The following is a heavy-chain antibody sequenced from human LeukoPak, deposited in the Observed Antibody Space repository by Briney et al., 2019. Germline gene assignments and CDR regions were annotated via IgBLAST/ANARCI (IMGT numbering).Heavy chain of an antibody. V-gene: IGHV3-30-3*01. J-gene: IGHJ4*02. CDR2: ISYDGSNK. CDR1: GLTFSSYA. D-gene: IGHD3-22*01. Sequence: GRSLRLSCAASGLTFSSYAMHWVRQAPGKGLEWVAVISYDGSNKYYADSVKGRFTISRDNSKNTLYLQMNSLRAEDTAVYYCASSGPYYYDSSGYDYWGQGTLVTVSS. CDR3: ASSGPYYYDSSGYDY.